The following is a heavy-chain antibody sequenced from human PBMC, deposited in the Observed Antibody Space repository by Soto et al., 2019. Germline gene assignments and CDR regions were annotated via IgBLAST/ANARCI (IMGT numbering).Heavy chain of an antibody. D-gene: IGHD2-2*01. CDR1: GYTFTSYA. V-gene: IGHV1-3*01. J-gene: IGHJ5*02. CDR3: AREGVIVVVPAAHNWFDP. Sequence: ASVKVSCKASGYTFTSYAMHWVRQAPGQRLEWMGWINAGNGNTKYSQKFQGRVTITRDTSASTAYMELSSLRSEDTAVYYCAREGVIVVVPAAHNWFDPWGQGTLVTVSS. CDR2: INAGNGNT.